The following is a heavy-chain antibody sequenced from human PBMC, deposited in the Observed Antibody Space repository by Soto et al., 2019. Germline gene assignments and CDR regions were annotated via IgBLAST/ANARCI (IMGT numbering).Heavy chain of an antibody. V-gene: IGHV4-30-4*01. CDR3: ARVGYSSSWYNWFDP. Sequence: PSETLSLTCTVSGGSISSGDHYWSWIRQPPGKGLEWIGYIYYSGSTYYNPSLKSRVTISVDTSKNQFSLKLSSVTAADTAVYYCARVGYSSSWYNWFDPWGQGTLVTVSS. D-gene: IGHD6-13*01. CDR2: IYYSGST. CDR1: GGSISSGDHY. J-gene: IGHJ5*02.